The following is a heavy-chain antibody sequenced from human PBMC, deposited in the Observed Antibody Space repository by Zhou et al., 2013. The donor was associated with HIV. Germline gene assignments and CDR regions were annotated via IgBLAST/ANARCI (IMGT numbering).Heavy chain of an antibody. CDR3: ARGGGGSGSTGDDAFDI. D-gene: IGHD3-10*01. V-gene: IGHV1-46*01. CDR2: INPSGGST. J-gene: IGHJ3*02. CDR1: GGTFSTYA. Sequence: QVQLVQSGAEVKKPGSSVTVSCKASGGTFSTYAISWVRQALGQGLEWMGIINPSGGSTSYAQEFQGRVTMTRDTSTRTVYMELSSLRSEDTAVYYCARGGGGSGSTGDDAFDIWGQGDNGHRLF.